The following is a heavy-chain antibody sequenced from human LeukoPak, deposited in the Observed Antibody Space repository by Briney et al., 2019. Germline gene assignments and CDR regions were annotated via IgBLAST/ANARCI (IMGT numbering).Heavy chain of an antibody. CDR2: ISYDGSNK. V-gene: IGHV3-30*18. CDR1: GFTFSDHV. Sequence: GRSLRLSCAASGFTFSDHVMHWVRQAPGKGLEWVAVISYDGSNKYYADSVKGRFTISRDNSKNTLYLQMNSLRAEDTAVYYCAKGVVPVKWGQGTLVTVSS. CDR3: AKGVVPVK. D-gene: IGHD2-2*01. J-gene: IGHJ4*02.